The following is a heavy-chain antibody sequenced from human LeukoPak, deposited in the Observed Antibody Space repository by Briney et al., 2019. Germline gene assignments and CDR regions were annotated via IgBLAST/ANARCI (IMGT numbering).Heavy chain of an antibody. CDR3: ARDEDVGDCTTTSCGWFDP. V-gene: IGHV1-2*06. CDR1: GYTFTGYY. CDR2: IHPNSGDT. J-gene: IGHJ5*02. D-gene: IGHD2-2*01. Sequence: ASVKVSCKASGYTFTGYYMNWVRQAPGQGLEWMGRIHPNSGDTNYAQKFQGRVTMTRDTSTSTAYLELSRLRSDDTAVYYCARDEDVGDCTTTSCGWFDPWGQGTLVTVSS.